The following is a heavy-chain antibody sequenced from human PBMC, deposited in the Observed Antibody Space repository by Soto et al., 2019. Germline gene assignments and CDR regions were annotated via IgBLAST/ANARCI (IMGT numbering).Heavy chain of an antibody. D-gene: IGHD5-12*01. CDR3: ARDPRPYSGYDPLDY. J-gene: IGHJ4*02. Sequence: EVQLVESGGGLVQPGGSLRLSCAASGFTFSSYWMHWVRQAPGKGLVWVSRINSDGSSTNYADSVKGRFTISRDNAKNTLYRQMNSLRAEDTAVYYCARDPRPYSGYDPLDYWGQGTLVTVSS. V-gene: IGHV3-74*01. CDR2: INSDGSST. CDR1: GFTFSSYW.